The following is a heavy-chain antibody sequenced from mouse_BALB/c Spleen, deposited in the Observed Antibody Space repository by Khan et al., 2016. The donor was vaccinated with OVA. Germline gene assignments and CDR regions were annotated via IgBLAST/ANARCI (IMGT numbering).Heavy chain of an antibody. V-gene: IGHV1-7*01. CDR2: INPTSGYT. Sequence: QVQLQQSGAELAKPGASVKMSCKASGYTFTTYWMHWVKQRPGQGLEWIGYINPTSGYTDYNDKFKDRATLSADKSSSTAYMQLNSLTSEDSAVYYSTRDRIDYWGQGTTLTGSS. J-gene: IGHJ2*01. CDR1: GYTFTTYW. CDR3: TRDRIDY.